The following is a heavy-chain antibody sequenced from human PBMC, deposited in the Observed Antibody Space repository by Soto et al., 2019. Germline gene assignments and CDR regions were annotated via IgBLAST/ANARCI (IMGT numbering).Heavy chain of an antibody. V-gene: IGHV3-64D*08. D-gene: IGHD3-22*01. CDR3: VKDGYYYYSSGYFFPGYYGMDV. Sequence: GGSLRLSSSASGFTFTSDDMHWVRQAPGKGLEYVSTISSNGGSTYYADPVKGRFTISKDNSKNTLHLQISSLRAKDTAAYYCVKDGYYYYSSGYFFPGYYGMDVWGQVTTVTVSS. CDR1: GFTFTSDD. CDR2: ISSNGGST. J-gene: IGHJ6*02.